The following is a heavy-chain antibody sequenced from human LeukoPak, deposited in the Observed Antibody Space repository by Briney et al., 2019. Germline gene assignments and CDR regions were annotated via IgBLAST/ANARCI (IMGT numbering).Heavy chain of an antibody. V-gene: IGHV3-20*04. J-gene: IGHJ4*02. CDR1: GFTFDDYG. Sequence: PGGSLRLSCAASGFTFDDYGMSWVRQAPGKGLEWVSGINWNGGSTGYADSVKGRFTISRDNAKNSLYLQMNGLRAEDTALYYCARLKAYYDFWSGYYMDYWGQGTLVTVSS. CDR3: ARLKAYYDFWSGYYMDY. D-gene: IGHD3-3*01. CDR2: INWNGGST.